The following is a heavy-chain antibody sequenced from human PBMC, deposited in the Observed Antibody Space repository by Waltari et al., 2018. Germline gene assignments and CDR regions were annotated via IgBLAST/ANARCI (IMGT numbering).Heavy chain of an antibody. V-gene: IGHV1-69*12. CDR2: IIPIFGTA. CDR1: GGTFSSYA. D-gene: IGHD3-10*01. J-gene: IGHJ6*03. Sequence: QVQLVQSGAEVKKPGSSVKVSCKASGGTFSSYAISWVRQAPGQGLEWMGGIIPIFGTANYAQKFQGRVTITADESTSTAYMELSSLRSENTAVYYCAREPQILPGSLHYMDVWGKGTTVTVSS. CDR3: AREPQILPGSLHYMDV.